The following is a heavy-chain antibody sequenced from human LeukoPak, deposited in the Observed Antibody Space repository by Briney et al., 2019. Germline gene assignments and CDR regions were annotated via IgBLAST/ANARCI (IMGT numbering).Heavy chain of an antibody. CDR3: ARDLTMVRGGGP. V-gene: IGHV3-43D*03. J-gene: IGHJ5*02. CDR2: ISWDGGST. Sequence: GGSLRLSCAASGFTFDDYAMHWVRQAPGRGLEWVSLISWDGGSTYYADSVKGRFTISRDNSKNSLYLQMNSLRAEDTAVYYCARDLTMVRGGGPWGQGTLVTVSS. D-gene: IGHD3-10*01. CDR1: GFTFDDYA.